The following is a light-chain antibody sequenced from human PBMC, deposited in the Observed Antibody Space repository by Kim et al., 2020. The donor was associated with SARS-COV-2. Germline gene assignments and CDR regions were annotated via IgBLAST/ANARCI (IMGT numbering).Light chain of an antibody. V-gene: IGLV2-11*01. Sequence: QSALTQPRSVSGSPGQSVTISCTGTSSDIGGYNFVSWYQQHPGKAPRLIIYDVSMRPSGVPERFSGSKSGNSASLTISGLQAEDEADYYCCSYARTKTLLFGGGTKVTVL. CDR2: DVS. CDR1: SSDIGGYNF. CDR3: CSYARTKTLL. J-gene: IGLJ2*01.